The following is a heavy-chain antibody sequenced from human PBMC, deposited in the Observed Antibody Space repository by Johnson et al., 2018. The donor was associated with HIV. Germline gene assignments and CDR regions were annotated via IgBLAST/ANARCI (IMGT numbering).Heavy chain of an antibody. V-gene: IGHV3-30-3*01. Sequence: QVQLVESGGGLVQPGGSLRLSCAASGFTVSRNYMSWVRQAPGKGLEWVAVISYDGSNKYYADSVKGRSPISRDNSKNTLDLQMNSLRAEDTAVYYCARGSGVLTGGDSDAFDIWGQGTMVTVSS. CDR1: GFTVSRNY. CDR2: ISYDGSNK. J-gene: IGHJ3*02. D-gene: IGHD4-17*01. CDR3: ARGSGVLTGGDSDAFDI.